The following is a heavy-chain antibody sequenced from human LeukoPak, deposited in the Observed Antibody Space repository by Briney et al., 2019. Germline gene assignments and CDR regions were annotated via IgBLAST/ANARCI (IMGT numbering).Heavy chain of an antibody. CDR2: ISSSGSTI. CDR1: GFTFSSYE. J-gene: IGHJ3*02. D-gene: IGHD3-22*01. V-gene: IGHV3-48*03. CDR3: AREDYYDSSGYRDAFDI. Sequence: GGSLRLSCAASGFTFSSYEMNWVRQAPGKGLEWVSYISSSGSTIYYADSVKGRFTISRDNAKNSLYLQMNSLRAEDTAVYYCAREDYYDSSGYRDAFDIWGQGTMVTVSS.